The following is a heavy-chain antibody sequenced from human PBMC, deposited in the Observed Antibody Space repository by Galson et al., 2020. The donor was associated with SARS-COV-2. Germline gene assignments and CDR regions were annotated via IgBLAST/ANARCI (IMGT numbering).Heavy chain of an antibody. CDR3: ARDRGTAMVKYYYYMDV. V-gene: IGHV1-69*13. Sequence: SVKVSRKASGGTFSSYAISWVRQAPGQGLEWMGGIIPIFGTANYAQKFQGRVTITADESTSTAYMELSSLRSEDTAVYYCARDRGTAMVKYYYYMDVWGKGTTVTVSS. CDR2: IIPIFGTA. D-gene: IGHD5-18*01. J-gene: IGHJ6*03. CDR1: GGTFSSYA.